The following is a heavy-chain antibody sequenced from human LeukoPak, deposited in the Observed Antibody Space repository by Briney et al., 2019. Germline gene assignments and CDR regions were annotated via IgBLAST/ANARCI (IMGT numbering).Heavy chain of an antibody. CDR1: GFTFSSYW. V-gene: IGHV3-7*03. CDR3: ARERIAATLDAFDI. D-gene: IGHD2-15*01. J-gene: IGHJ3*02. Sequence: PGGSLRLSCAASGFTFSSYWMSWVRQAPGKGLEWVANIKQDGSEKYYVDSVKGRFTISRDNAKNSLYLQMNSLRAEDTAVYYCARERIAATLDAFDIWGQGTMVTVSS. CDR2: IKQDGSEK.